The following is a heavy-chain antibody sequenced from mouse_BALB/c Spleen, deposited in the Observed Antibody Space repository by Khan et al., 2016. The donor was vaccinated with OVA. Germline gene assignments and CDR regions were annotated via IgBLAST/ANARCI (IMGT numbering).Heavy chain of an antibody. J-gene: IGHJ2*01. CDR1: GYSFTGYF. CDR2: INPYNGDT. D-gene: IGHD2-10*02. Sequence: VQLQQSGPELVKPGASVKISCKASGYSFTGYFMNWVMQSHGKSLEWIGRINPYNGDTFYNQKFKGKATLTVTKYSSTAHMELRSLASEDSEVYYCEREEYGNSYYFDYWGQGTTLTVSS. CDR3: EREEYGNSYYFDY. V-gene: IGHV1-20*02.